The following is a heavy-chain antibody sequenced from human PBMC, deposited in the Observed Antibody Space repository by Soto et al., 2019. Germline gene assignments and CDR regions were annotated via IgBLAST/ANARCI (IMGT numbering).Heavy chain of an antibody. CDR1: GGSISSGDYY. V-gene: IGHV4-30-4*01. CDR2: IYYSGST. CDR3: ARDYCGGDCYYYYYYGMDV. J-gene: IGHJ6*02. D-gene: IGHD2-21*02. Sequence: PSETLSLTCTVSGGSISSGDYYWSWIRQPPGKGLEWIGYIYYSGSTYYNPPLKSRVTISVDTSKNQFPLKLSSVTAADTAVYYCARDYCGGDCYYYYYYGMDVWGQGTTVTVSS.